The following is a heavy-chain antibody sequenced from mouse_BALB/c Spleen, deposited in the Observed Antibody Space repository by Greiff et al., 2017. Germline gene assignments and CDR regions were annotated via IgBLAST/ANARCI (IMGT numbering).Heavy chain of an antibody. V-gene: IGHV1S135*01. CDR2: IDPYNGGT. Sequence: LVESGPELVKPGASVKVSCKASGYAFTSYNMYWVKQSHGKSLEWIGYIDPYNGGTSYNQKFKGKATLTVDKSSSTAYMHLNSLTSEDSAVYYCASNYGSSYGAMDYWGQGTSVTVSS. D-gene: IGHD1-1*01. CDR3: ASNYGSSYGAMDY. J-gene: IGHJ4*01. CDR1: GYAFTSYN.